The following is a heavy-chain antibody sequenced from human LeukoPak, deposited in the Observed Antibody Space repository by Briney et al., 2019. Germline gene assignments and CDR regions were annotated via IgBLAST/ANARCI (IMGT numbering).Heavy chain of an antibody. CDR3: ASDEGNYFDY. Sequence: GGSLRLSCAASGFTFSSYWMHWVRQAPGKGLVWVSRINSDGSSTIYADSVKGRFTISRDNARNSLFLQMNSLRAEDTAIYYCASDEGNYFDYWGQGTLVTVSS. J-gene: IGHJ4*02. CDR1: GFTFSSYW. CDR2: INSDGSST. V-gene: IGHV3-74*01.